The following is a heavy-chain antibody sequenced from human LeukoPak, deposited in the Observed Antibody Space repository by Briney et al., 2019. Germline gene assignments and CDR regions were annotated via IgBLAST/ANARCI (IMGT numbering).Heavy chain of an antibody. CDR1: GFTFSSYS. CDR3: ARGIPDYGGNWYYFDS. CDR2: IISNSGSI. Sequence: GGSLRLSCAASGFTFSSYSMNWVRQAPGQGLEWISYIISNSGSIYYANSVKGRFTISRDNAKNALYLQMNSLRDEDTAVYYCARGIPDYGGNWYYFDSWGQGTLVTVSS. J-gene: IGHJ4*02. V-gene: IGHV3-48*02. D-gene: IGHD4-23*01.